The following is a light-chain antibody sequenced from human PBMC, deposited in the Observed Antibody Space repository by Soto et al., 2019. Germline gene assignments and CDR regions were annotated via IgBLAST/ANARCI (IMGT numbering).Light chain of an antibody. CDR1: GGDIASAY. CDR2: DDD. Sequence: NFMLTQPHSVSESPGKTVSIPCTRSGGDIASAYVQWYRQRPDSAPTIVIYDDDQRPSGVPDRFSGSIDTSSNSASLTISGLQPEDEADYYCQSYDSSDVVFGGGTQLTVL. V-gene: IGLV6-57*04. CDR3: QSYDSSDVV. J-gene: IGLJ3*02.